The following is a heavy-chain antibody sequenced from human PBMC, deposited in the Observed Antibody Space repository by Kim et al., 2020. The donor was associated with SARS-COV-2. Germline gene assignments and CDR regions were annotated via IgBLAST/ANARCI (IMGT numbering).Heavy chain of an antibody. CDR2: IKHDGSAK. CDR3: TGDTGDCRFCSGMGHDS. Sequence: GGSLRLSCAASGFTFSSYWMSWVRQAPGKGLEWVANIKHDGSAKYYVDSVKGLIIISGDTAKKSLYLQMTILTAENTALYCSTGDTGDCRFCSGMGHDS. V-gene: IGHV3-7*03. CDR1: GFTFSSYW. J-gene: IGHJ5*01. D-gene: IGHD2-15*01.